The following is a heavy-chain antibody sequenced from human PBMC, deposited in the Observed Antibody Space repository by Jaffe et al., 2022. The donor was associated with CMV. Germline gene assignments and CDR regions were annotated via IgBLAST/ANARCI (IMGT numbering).Heavy chain of an antibody. CDR3: ARLRYAYGGNWIGRRGMGSAGYHFDY. V-gene: IGHV4-59*08. D-gene: IGHD2-15*01. CDR2: IYYSGST. J-gene: IGHJ4*02. Sequence: QVQLQESGPGLVKPSETLSLTCTVSGGSISSSYWSWIRQPPGKGLEWIGYIYYSGSTNYNPSLKSRVTISVDTSKNQFSLRLSSVTVADTAVYYCARLRYAYGGNWIGRRGMGSAGYHFDYWGQGTLVTVSS. CDR1: GGSISSSY.